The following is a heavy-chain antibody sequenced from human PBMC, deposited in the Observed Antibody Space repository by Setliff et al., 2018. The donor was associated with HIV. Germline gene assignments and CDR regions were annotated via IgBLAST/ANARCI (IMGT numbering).Heavy chain of an antibody. CDR1: GGSISSSGYY. Sequence: SETLSLTCSVSGGSISSSGYYWSWIRQHPGKGLDWIGRVYYSGSTDYNPSLQSRATLSIDTSKNQFSLKLTSVLAADTAIYYCARGPFVLRFLERLVYFDYWGQGKLVTVSS. J-gene: IGHJ4*02. CDR3: ARGPFVLRFLERLVYFDY. D-gene: IGHD3-3*01. V-gene: IGHV4-31*02. CDR2: VYYSGST.